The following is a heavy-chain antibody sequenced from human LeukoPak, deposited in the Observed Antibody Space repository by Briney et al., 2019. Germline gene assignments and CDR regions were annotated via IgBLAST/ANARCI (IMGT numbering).Heavy chain of an antibody. Sequence: PGRSLRLSCAASGFTFSSYAMHWVRQAPGKGLEWVAVISYDGSNKYYADSVKGRFTISRDNSKNTLYLQMNSLRAEDTAVYYCARGSRCLKGACLPFDPWGQGTLVTVSS. J-gene: IGHJ5*02. V-gene: IGHV3-30*04. CDR1: GFTFSSYA. CDR2: ISYDGSNK. CDR3: ARGSRCLKGACLPFDP. D-gene: IGHD2-2*01.